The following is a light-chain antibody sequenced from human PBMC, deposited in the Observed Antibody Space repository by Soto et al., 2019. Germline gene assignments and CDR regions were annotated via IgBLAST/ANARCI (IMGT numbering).Light chain of an antibody. V-gene: IGKV3-15*01. Sequence: EIVMTQSPATLSVSPGERATLSCRASRNINRKLAWYQQKPGQAPRLLISGASTRATGIPARFSGSGSGTASTPTVGSLQSEDFAVYYCQQYYDYPPLIFGGGTKVEIK. CDR2: GAS. CDR1: RNINRK. J-gene: IGKJ4*01. CDR3: QQYYDYPPLI.